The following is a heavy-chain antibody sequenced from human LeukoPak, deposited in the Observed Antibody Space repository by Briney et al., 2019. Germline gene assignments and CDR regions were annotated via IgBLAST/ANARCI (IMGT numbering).Heavy chain of an antibody. Sequence: GGSLRLSCAASGFTFDDYAMHWVRQAPGKGLEWVSGISWTSGSIGYADSVKGRFTISRDNAKNSLYLQMNSLRAEDTALYYCAAGPDFDYWGQGTLVTVSS. CDR3: AAGPDFDY. V-gene: IGHV3-9*01. J-gene: IGHJ4*02. D-gene: IGHD1-14*01. CDR1: GFTFDDYA. CDR2: ISWTSGSI.